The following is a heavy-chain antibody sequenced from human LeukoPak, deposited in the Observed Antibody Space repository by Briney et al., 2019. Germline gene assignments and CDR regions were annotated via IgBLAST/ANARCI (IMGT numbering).Heavy chain of an antibody. Sequence: SETLSLTCAVAGGSISSGGDGWSWLRQPPGKGLEWIGYIYDSGSTYYNPSLKSRVTISVDRSRNQFSLKLSSVTAADTAVYYCASYSQYYTELAYWGQGTLVTVSS. CDR3: ASYSQYYTELAY. CDR2: IYDSGST. V-gene: IGHV4-30-2*01. D-gene: IGHD1-26*01. CDR1: GGSISSGGDG. J-gene: IGHJ4*02.